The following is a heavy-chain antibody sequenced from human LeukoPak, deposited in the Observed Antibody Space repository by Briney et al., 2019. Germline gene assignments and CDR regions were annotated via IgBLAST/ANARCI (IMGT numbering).Heavy chain of an antibody. CDR1: GYAFTSYG. CDR2: ISAYNGNT. D-gene: IGHD6-6*01. V-gene: IGHV1-18*01. Sequence: GASVTVSCTSSGYAFTSYGISWVRHAPGQGLGWVGWISAYNGNTTYSQKLPGRVTMTTDTSTSTAYMELRSLRSDHTAVYYCARGGSSSRLDYWGQGTLVTVSS. J-gene: IGHJ4*02. CDR3: ARGGSSSRLDY.